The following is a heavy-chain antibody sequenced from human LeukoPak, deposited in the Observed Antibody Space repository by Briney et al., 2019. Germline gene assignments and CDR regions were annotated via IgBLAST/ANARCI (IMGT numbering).Heavy chain of an antibody. J-gene: IGHJ4*02. V-gene: IGHV3-48*03. CDR3: ARTPYGYSHNFDY. Sequence: GGALRLSCAASGFGFSTYEMNWVRQAPGQGVEWVSYISGSATTPSYAASVRGGFTISRDNARNSLYLQMNSWRADDTAVYYCARTPYGYSHNFDYWGQGTLVAVSS. CDR1: GFGFSTYE. D-gene: IGHD4-17*01. CDR2: ISGSATTP.